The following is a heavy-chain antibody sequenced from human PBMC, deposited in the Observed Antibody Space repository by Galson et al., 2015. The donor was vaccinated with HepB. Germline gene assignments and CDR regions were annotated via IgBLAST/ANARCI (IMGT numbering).Heavy chain of an antibody. CDR1: GFTFSSYA. V-gene: IGHV3-23*01. D-gene: IGHD2-2*01. Sequence: SLRLSCAASGFTFSSYAMSWVRQAPGKGLEWVSAISGSGGSTYYADSMKGRFTISRDNSKNTLYLQMNSLRAEDTAVYYCAKGPYQLLQYGAGYFDYWGQGTLVTVSS. CDR3: AKGPYQLLQYGAGYFDY. J-gene: IGHJ4*02. CDR2: ISGSGGST.